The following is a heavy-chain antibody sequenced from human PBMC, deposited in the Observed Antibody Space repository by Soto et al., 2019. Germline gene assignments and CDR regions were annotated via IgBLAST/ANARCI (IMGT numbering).Heavy chain of an antibody. CDR2: INHLGSI. CDR1: GGSLSDYF. CDR3: ARGGISHWAYFYYMDV. Sequence: SESLSLTCVVSGGSLSDYFWSWIRQPPGMALEWIGEINHLGSINYNPSLKSRVTMSVGTSKNQFSLTLNSVTTADTATYYCARGGISHWAYFYYMDVWDRGTTVTVSS. V-gene: IGHV4-34*01. D-gene: IGHD2-21*01. J-gene: IGHJ6*03.